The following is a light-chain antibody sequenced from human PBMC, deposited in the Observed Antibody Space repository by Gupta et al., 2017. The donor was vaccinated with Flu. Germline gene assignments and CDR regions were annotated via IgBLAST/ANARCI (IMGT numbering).Light chain of an antibody. CDR1: SSDVGGYNY. Sequence: QSARTQPASASGSPGQSITIACTGTSSDVGGYNYVSWYQQHPGKAPKLMIYEVSNRPSGVSNRFSGSKSGNTASLTISGLQAEDEADYYCSSYTSSSTNVVFGGGTKLTVL. CDR2: EVS. V-gene: IGLV2-14*01. CDR3: SSYTSSSTNVV. J-gene: IGLJ2*01.